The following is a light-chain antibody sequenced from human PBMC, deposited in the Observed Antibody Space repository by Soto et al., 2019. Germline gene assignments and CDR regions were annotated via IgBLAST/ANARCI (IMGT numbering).Light chain of an antibody. CDR3: QQYGSSPPMT. CDR2: GAS. CDR1: QSVSSSY. V-gene: IGKV3-20*01. Sequence: EIVLTQSPGTLYLSPGERATLSCRASQSVSSSYLAWYQQKPGQAPRLLIYGASSRATGIPDRFSGSGSGTDVTLTISRLEPEDFAAYYCQQYGSSPPMTLGQGTKLEIK. J-gene: IGKJ2*01.